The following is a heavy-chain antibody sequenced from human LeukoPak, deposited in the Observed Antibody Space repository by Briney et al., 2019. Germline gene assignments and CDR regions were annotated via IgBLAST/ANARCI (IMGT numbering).Heavy chain of an antibody. J-gene: IGHJ6*04. D-gene: IGHD3-10*01. CDR1: GYTFTSYG. V-gene: IGHV1-18*01. Sequence: ASVKVSCKASGYTFTSYGITWVRQAPGQGLEWMGWISGHNGNTNYAQKFQGRVTMTTETSTSKVYLELRSLRSDDHAVVYCAKDENFVSGKPDDGGKETWVPVPS. CDR2: ISGHNGNT. CDR3: AKDENFVSGKPDD.